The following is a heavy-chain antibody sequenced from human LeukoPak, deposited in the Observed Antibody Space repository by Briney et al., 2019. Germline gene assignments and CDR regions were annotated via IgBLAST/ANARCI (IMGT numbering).Heavy chain of an antibody. CDR2: IYYSGST. J-gene: IGHJ1*01. CDR1: GGSISSGDYY. CDR3: ARESPPIRSGRGYFQH. D-gene: IGHD6-25*01. V-gene: IGHV4-30-4*08. Sequence: KSSQTLSLTCTVSGGSISSGDYYWSWIRQPPGKGLEWIGYIYYSGSTYYNPSLKSRVTISVDTSKNQFSLKLSSVTAADTAVYYCARESPPIRSGRGYFQHWGQGTLVTVSS.